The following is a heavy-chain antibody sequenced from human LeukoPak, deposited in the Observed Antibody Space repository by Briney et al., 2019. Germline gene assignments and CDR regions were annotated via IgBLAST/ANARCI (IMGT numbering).Heavy chain of an antibody. CDR3: AKDRDSSGYYYNPHASDI. D-gene: IGHD3-22*01. Sequence: GGSLRLSCAASGFTFSSYAMSWVRQAPGEGLEWVSAISGSGGSTYYADSVKGRFTISRDNSKNTLYLQMNSLRAEDTAVYYCAKDRDSSGYYYNPHASDIWGQGTMVTVSS. CDR2: ISGSGGST. J-gene: IGHJ3*02. CDR1: GFTFSSYA. V-gene: IGHV3-23*01.